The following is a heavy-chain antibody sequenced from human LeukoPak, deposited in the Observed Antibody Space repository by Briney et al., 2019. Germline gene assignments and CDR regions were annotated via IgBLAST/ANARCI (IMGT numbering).Heavy chain of an antibody. V-gene: IGHV3-43D*03. CDR1: GFTFDDYA. D-gene: IGHD1-26*01. J-gene: IGHJ4*02. Sequence: KSGGSLRLSCAASGFTFDDYAMHWVRQAPGKGLEWVSLISWDGGSTYSADSVKGRFTISRDNSKNSLYLQMNSLRAEDTALYYCAKGLSAVGATDPVDYWGQGTLVTVSS. CDR3: AKGLSAVGATDPVDY. CDR2: ISWDGGST.